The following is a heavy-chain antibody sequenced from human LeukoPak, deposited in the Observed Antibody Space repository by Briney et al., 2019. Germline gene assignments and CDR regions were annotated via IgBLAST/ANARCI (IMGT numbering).Heavy chain of an antibody. Sequence: SETLSLTCTVSGGSISSGSPYWSWIRQPAGKGLEWIGHIHTSGSTNYNPSLKSRVTISVDTSKNQFSLKLSSVTAADTAVYYCARARGVTMVRGVIIGHRVYYYMDVWGKGTTVTVSS. D-gene: IGHD3-10*01. CDR1: GGSISSGSPY. CDR2: IHTSGST. CDR3: ARARGVTMVRGVIIGHRVYYYMDV. V-gene: IGHV4-61*09. J-gene: IGHJ6*03.